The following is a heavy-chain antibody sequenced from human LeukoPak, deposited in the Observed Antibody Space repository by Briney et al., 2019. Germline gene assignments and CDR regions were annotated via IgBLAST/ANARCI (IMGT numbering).Heavy chain of an antibody. CDR3: ARQREMATIIDY. J-gene: IGHJ4*02. CDR1: GGSISSYY. D-gene: IGHD5-24*01. V-gene: IGHV4-59*08. Sequence: SETLSLTCTVAGGSISSYYWSWIRQPPGKGLEWIGYIYYSGSTNYNPSLKSRVTISVDTSKNQFSLKLSSVTAADTAVYYCARQREMATIIDYWGQGTLVTVSS. CDR2: IYYSGST.